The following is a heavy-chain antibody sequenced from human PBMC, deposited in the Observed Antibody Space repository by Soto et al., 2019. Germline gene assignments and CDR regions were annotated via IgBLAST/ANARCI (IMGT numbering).Heavy chain of an antibody. Sequence: GGSLRLSCAASGFTFSSYGMHWVRQAPGKGLEWVAVISYDGSNKYYADSVKGRFTISRDNSKNTLYLQMNSLRAEDTAVYYCAKDQGLWLGELPDYWGQGTLVTVSS. CDR1: GFTFSSYG. CDR3: AKDQGLWLGELPDY. J-gene: IGHJ4*02. V-gene: IGHV3-30*18. D-gene: IGHD3-10*01. CDR2: ISYDGSNK.